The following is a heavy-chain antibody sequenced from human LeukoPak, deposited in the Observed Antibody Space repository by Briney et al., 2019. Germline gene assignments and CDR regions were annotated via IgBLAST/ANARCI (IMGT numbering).Heavy chain of an antibody. V-gene: IGHV3-33*01. J-gene: IGHJ5*02. CDR1: GFTFSSHG. D-gene: IGHD3-22*01. Sequence: SLRLSCAASGFTFSSHGMHWVRQAPGKGLEWVAVIWYDGSNKYYANSVKGRFTISRDNSKNTLYLQMNSLRAEDTAVYYCARDPTSGYHGMIPWGQGTLVTASS. CDR3: ARDPTSGYHGMIP. CDR2: IWYDGSNK.